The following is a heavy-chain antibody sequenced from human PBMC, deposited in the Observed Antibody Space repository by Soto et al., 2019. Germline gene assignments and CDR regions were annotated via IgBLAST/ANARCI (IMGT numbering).Heavy chain of an antibody. CDR2: IYYSGST. J-gene: IGHJ3*02. Sequence: PSETLSLTCTVSGGSISSGDYYWSWIRQPPGKGLEWIGYIYYSGSTYYNPSLKSRVTTSVDTSKNQFSLKLSSVTAADTAVYYCARAARADYGDYDAVDAFDIWGQGTMVTVSS. V-gene: IGHV4-30-4*01. D-gene: IGHD4-17*01. CDR1: GGSISSGDYY. CDR3: ARAARADYGDYDAVDAFDI.